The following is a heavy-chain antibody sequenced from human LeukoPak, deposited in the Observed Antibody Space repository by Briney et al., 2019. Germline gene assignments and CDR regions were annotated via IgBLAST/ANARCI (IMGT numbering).Heavy chain of an antibody. J-gene: IGHJ5*02. CDR2: IHTSGNT. CDR3: AREIGTSRWFDP. V-gene: IGHV4-4*07. Sequence: GSLRLSCAASGFTFSSYAMSWVRQAPGKGLEWIGRIHTSGNTNYSPSLKSRVTMSVDTSANQFSVKLTSVTAADTAVYYCAREIGTSRWFDPWGQGTLVTVSS. CDR1: GFTFSSYA. D-gene: IGHD1-7*01.